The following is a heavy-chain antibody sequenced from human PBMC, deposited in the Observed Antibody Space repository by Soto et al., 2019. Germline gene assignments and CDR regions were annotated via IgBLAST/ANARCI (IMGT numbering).Heavy chain of an antibody. CDR3: AKGGLYDSSTDFDY. V-gene: IGHV3-30*18. D-gene: IGHD3-22*01. J-gene: IGHJ4*02. CDR2: ISYDGSNK. CDR1: GFTFSSYG. Sequence: GGSLRLSCGASGFTFSSYGMHCVRQAPGKGLEWVAVISYDGSNKYYADSVKGRFTISRDNSKNTLYLQMNSLRAEDTAVYYCAKGGLYDSSTDFDYWGQGTLVTVSS.